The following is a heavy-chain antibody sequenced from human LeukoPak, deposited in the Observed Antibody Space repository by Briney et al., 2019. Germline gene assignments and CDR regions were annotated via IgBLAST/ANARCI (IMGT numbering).Heavy chain of an antibody. CDR1: GFTFSSDA. CDR3: ARWNNLGY. D-gene: IGHD1/OR15-1a*01. V-gene: IGHV3-23*01. CDR2: ISDSGGST. Sequence: GGSLRLSCAASGFTFSSDAMSWVRQAPGKGLEWVSAISDSGGSTHYADFVKGRFTISRDNSKNTLYLQMNSLRAEDTAVYYCARWNNLGYWGQGTLVTVSS. J-gene: IGHJ4*02.